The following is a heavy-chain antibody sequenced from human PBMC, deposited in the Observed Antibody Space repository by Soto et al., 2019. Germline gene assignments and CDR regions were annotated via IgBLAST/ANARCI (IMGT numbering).Heavy chain of an antibody. Sequence: LXCSSSGFSFSSSAMHWVRQAPGKGLEYVSVIGTTGGSTFYADSVKGRFTISRDNSKNTVYLQMTSLRFEDTAMYYCVKGRPLWLIDYWGQGTLVTVYS. CDR2: IGTTGGST. CDR3: VKGRPLWLIDY. J-gene: IGHJ4*02. D-gene: IGHD3-10*01. V-gene: IGHV3-64D*06. CDR1: GFSFSSSA.